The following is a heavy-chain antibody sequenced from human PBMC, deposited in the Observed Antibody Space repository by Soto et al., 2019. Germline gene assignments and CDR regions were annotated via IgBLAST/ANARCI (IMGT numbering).Heavy chain of an antibody. CDR1: GFTFSNYG. J-gene: IGHJ4*02. V-gene: IGHV3-30*18. CDR2: ISHDGSNT. D-gene: IGHD5-18*01. Sequence: PGGSLRLSCAASGFTFSNYGMHWVRQAPGKGLEWLAFISHDGSNTYYADSVKGRFTISRDNSKNTLYLQMNSLRAEDTAVFYCAKEPKIQLWLHCFDYWGQGTRVTVSS. CDR3: AKEPKIQLWLHCFDY.